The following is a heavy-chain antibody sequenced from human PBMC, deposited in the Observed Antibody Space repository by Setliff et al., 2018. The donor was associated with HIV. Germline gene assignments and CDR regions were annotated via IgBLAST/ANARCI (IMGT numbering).Heavy chain of an antibody. V-gene: IGHV4-61*02. Sequence: PSETLSLTCTVSGGSISSGSYYWSWIRQPAGKGLEWIGRIYTSGSTNYNPSLKSRVTISVDTSKNQFSLKLSSVTAADTAVYYCARDNYDYVWGSYRYSLDYWGQGTLVTVSS. CDR1: GGSISSGSYY. CDR3: ARDNYDYVWGSYRYSLDY. D-gene: IGHD3-16*02. J-gene: IGHJ4*02. CDR2: IYTSGST.